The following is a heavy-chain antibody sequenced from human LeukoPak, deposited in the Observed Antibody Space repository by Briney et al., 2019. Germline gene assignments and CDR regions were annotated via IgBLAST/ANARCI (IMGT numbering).Heavy chain of an antibody. D-gene: IGHD4-17*01. CDR3: AKVLYGDYLYYFDY. CDR2: ISGSGGST. J-gene: IGHJ4*02. Sequence: GGSLRHSCAASGFTFSSYAMSWVRQAPGKGLEWVSAISGSGGSTYYADSVKGRFTISRDNSKNTLYLQMNSLRAEDTAVYYCAKVLYGDYLYYFDYWGQGTLVTVSS. CDR1: GFTFSSYA. V-gene: IGHV3-23*01.